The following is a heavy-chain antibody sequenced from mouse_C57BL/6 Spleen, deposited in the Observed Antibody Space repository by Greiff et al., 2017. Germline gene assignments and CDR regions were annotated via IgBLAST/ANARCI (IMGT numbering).Heavy chain of an antibody. Sequence: QVQLQQPGAELVRPGSSVKLSCKASGYTFTSYWMHWVKQRPIQGLEWIGNIDPSDSETHYNQKFKDKATLTVDKSSSTAYMQLSSLTSEDSAVYYCATYYYGSSLIAYWGQGTLVTVSA. CDR3: ATYYYGSSLIAY. CDR1: GYTFTSYW. J-gene: IGHJ3*01. V-gene: IGHV1-52*01. CDR2: IDPSDSET. D-gene: IGHD1-1*01.